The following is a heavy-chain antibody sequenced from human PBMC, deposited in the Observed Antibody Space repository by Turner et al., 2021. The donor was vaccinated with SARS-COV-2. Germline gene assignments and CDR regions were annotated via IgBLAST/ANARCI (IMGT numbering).Heavy chain of an antibody. V-gene: IGHV3-33*06. D-gene: IGHD6-19*01. CDR1: GFTFSRYG. CDR3: AKSGFGYSSGWGYFDY. CDR2: IWYDGSNK. J-gene: IGHJ4*02. Sequence: QGQLVESGGGVVQPGRSPRLSCAASGFTFSRYGMPWVRQAPGKGLGWVAVIWYDGSNKYYADSVKGRFTISRDNSKNTLYLQMNTLRAEDTAVYYCAKSGFGYSSGWGYFDYWGQGTLVTVSS.